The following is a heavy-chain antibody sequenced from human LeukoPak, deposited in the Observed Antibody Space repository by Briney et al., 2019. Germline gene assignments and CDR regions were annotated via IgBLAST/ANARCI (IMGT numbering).Heavy chain of an antibody. CDR3: AKAGSWYYYDSSGYLFDY. Sequence: PGGSLRLSCAASGFTFDDYAMHWVRQAPGKGLEWVSGISWNSGSIGYADSVKGRFTISRDNAKNSLYLQMNSLRAEDTALYYCAKAGSWYYYDSSGYLFDYWGQGTLVTVSS. V-gene: IGHV3-9*01. CDR1: GFTFDDYA. CDR2: ISWNSGSI. J-gene: IGHJ4*02. D-gene: IGHD3-22*01.